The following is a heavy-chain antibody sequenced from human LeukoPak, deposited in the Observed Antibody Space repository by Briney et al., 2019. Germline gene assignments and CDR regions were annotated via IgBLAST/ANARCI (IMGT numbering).Heavy chain of an antibody. Sequence: GGSLRLSCAASGFTFSNYAMRWVRQAPGKGLEWVSAITGSGGTTYYADSAKGRFTISRDNSKNTVCLQMNSLRAEDTALYYFAKGPDRYSRWAYANFWGQGTLVTVSS. V-gene: IGHV3-23*01. CDR3: AKGPDRYSRWAYANF. CDR2: ITGSGGTT. J-gene: IGHJ4*02. CDR1: GFTFSNYA. D-gene: IGHD1-26*01.